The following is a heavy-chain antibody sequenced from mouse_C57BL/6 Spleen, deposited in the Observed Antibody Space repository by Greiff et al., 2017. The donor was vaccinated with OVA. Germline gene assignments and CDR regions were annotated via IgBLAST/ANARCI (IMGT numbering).Heavy chain of an antibody. CDR3: ARARGITNAMYC. V-gene: IGHV1-9*01. D-gene: IGHD1-1*01. Sequence: QVQLQQSGAELMKPGASVKLSCKATGYTFTGYWIEWVKQRPGHGLEWIGEILPGSGSTNYTEQFKGKATFTADTSSNTAYMQRSSLTTEDSAIYCCARARGITNAMYCWGQGTSVTVAS. CDR2: ILPGSGST. CDR1: GYTFTGYW. J-gene: IGHJ4*01.